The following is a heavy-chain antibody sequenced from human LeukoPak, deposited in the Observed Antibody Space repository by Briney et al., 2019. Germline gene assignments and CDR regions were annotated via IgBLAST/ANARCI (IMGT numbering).Heavy chain of an antibody. CDR1: GYTLTSYY. D-gene: IGHD3-22*01. CDR2: INPSGGST. J-gene: IGHJ6*02. V-gene: IGHV1-46*01. Sequence: ASVKVSCKASGYTLTSYYMHWVRQAPGQGLEWMGIINPSGGSTSYAQKFQGRVTMTRDTSTSTVYMELSSLRSEDTAVYYCARTVGDSSGYYGMDVWGQGTTVTVSS. CDR3: ARTVGDSSGYYGMDV.